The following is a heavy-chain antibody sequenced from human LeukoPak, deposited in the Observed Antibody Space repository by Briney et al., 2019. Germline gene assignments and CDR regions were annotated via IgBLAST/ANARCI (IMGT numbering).Heavy chain of an antibody. Sequence: PGGSLRLSCAASGFTFSSYSMNWVRQAPGKGLEWVSSISSSSSYIYYADSVKGRFTISRDNAKNSLYLQMNSLRAEDTAVYYCAREDYDSRANWFDPWGQGTLVTVSS. D-gene: IGHD3-3*01. CDR2: ISSSSSYI. CDR3: AREDYDSRANWFDP. CDR1: GFTFSSYS. V-gene: IGHV3-21*01. J-gene: IGHJ5*02.